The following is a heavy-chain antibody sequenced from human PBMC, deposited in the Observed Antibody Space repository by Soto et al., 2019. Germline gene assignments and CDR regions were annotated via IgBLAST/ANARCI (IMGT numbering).Heavy chain of an antibody. Sequence: ETQSHPWTVVCGYSSDFCGRWILQPKRKGLEWIGYIYYSGSTNYNPSLKSRVTISIDTSKNHFSLKLSSVTAADTAVYYCARVDTSIVGTDDYYYDRSFTDFRGKGSS. CDR2: IYYSGST. CDR3: ARVDTSIVGTDDYYYDRSFTDF. CDR1: CGYSSDFC. D-gene: IGHD5-18*01. V-gene: IGHV4-59*01. J-gene: IGHJ6*03.